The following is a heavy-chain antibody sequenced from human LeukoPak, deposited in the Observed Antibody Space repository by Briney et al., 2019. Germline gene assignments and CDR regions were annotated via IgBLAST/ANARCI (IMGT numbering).Heavy chain of an antibody. Sequence: GGSLRLSCAASGFTFDDYGMSWVRQAPGKGLEWVSSISGSSSYIYYADSLKGRFTVSRDNARNSLYLQMNSLRAEDTAVYYCARDRIPYCSGGSCSYLDYWGQGTLVTVSS. CDR3: ARDRIPYCSGGSCSYLDY. V-gene: IGHV3-21*01. CDR1: GFTFDDYG. D-gene: IGHD2-15*01. CDR2: ISGSSSYI. J-gene: IGHJ4*02.